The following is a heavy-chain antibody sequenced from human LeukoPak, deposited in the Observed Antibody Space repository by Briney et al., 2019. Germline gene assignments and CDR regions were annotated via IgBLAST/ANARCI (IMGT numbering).Heavy chain of an antibody. CDR2: ISSSSSTI. J-gene: IGHJ4*02. CDR1: GFTFSSYS. CDR3: AKRVPYSSSSVYFDN. V-gene: IGHV3-48*01. Sequence: GGSLRLSCAASGFTFSSYSMNWVRQAPGKGLEWVSYISSSSSTIYYADSVKGRFTVSRDNSKNTLYLQMNSLRAEDTAVYYCAKRVPYSSSSVYFDNWGQGTLVTVSS. D-gene: IGHD6-6*01.